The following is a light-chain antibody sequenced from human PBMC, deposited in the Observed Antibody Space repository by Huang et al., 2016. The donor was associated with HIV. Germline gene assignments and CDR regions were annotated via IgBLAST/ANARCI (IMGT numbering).Light chain of an antibody. J-gene: IGKJ4*01. Sequence: EIEMTQSPATLSVSPEERATLSCRASHSVDTDLAWYQQKPGQAPRRLIYDASTRATGISAKFNGTGSGTEFSLSITNLQSEDFAVYYCQQYNDWPPLTFGGGTKVEI. CDR1: HSVDTD. V-gene: IGKV3-15*01. CDR2: DAS. CDR3: QQYNDWPPLT.